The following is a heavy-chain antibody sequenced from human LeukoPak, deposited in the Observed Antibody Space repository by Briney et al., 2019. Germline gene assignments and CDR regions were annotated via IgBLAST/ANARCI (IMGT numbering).Heavy chain of an antibody. CDR1: GFTFSSYA. Sequence: GGSLRLSCAASGFTFSSYAMSWVRQAPGKGLEWVSSISSSSSYIYYADSVKGRFTISRDNAKNSLYLQMNSLRAEDTAVYYCARAQLLWFGELSFDYWGQGTLVTVSS. D-gene: IGHD3-10*01. CDR2: ISSSSSYI. J-gene: IGHJ4*02. V-gene: IGHV3-21*01. CDR3: ARAQLLWFGELSFDY.